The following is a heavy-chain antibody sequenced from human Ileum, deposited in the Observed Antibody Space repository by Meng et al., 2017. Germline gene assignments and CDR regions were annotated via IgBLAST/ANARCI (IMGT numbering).Heavy chain of an antibody. J-gene: IGHJ4*02. Sequence: QLQLQESGPGLVKPSQTLSLNCTVSGGSITSGDYYWSWFRQPPGKGLEWIGYIFYTGATYSNPSLKSRVTVSLDTSKSQFSLKLSSVTAADTAIYYCVSERRRSYFFDYWGQGTLVTVSS. CDR1: GGSITSGDYY. CDR3: VSERRRSYFFDY. CDR2: IFYTGAT. V-gene: IGHV4-30-4*01.